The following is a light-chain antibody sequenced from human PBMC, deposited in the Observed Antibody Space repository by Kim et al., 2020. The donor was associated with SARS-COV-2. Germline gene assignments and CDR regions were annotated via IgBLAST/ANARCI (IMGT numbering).Light chain of an antibody. V-gene: IGLV1-44*01. Sequence: GQRVSISVSGSFPTIRGNNVNLSQHIPGRAPRLLLHTNDQRPSGVPDRFSGSKSDTSSSLAISGLQSDDEADYYCAAWDCRLNAYVFGTGTKVTVL. CDR3: AAWDCRLNAYV. J-gene: IGLJ1*01. CDR2: TND. CDR1: FPTIRGNN.